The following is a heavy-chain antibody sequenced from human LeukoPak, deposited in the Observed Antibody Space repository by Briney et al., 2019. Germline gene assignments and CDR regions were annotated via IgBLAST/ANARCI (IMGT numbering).Heavy chain of an antibody. Sequence: PGGSLRLSCAASGFTFSSYAMSWVRQAPGKGLEWVSAISGSGGSAYYADPVKGRFTISRDNSKNTLYLQMNSLRAEDTAVYYCARVSLRGVYFDYWGQGTLVTVSS. CDR1: GFTFSSYA. V-gene: IGHV3-23*01. CDR3: ARVSLRGVYFDY. CDR2: ISGSGGSA. J-gene: IGHJ4*02. D-gene: IGHD3-10*01.